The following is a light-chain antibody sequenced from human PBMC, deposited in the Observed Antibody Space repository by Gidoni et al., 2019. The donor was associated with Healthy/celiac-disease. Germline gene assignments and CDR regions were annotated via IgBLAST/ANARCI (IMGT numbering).Light chain of an antibody. CDR2: AAS. J-gene: IGKJ2*01. CDR1: QSISIY. Sequence: DIQMTQSPSSLSASVGDRVTITCRASQSISIYLNWYQKKPGKAPKLLIYAASSLQSGVPSRFSGSGSGTDFTLTISSLQPEDFATYYCQQSYSTPRTFGQGTKLEIK. V-gene: IGKV1-39*01. CDR3: QQSYSTPRT.